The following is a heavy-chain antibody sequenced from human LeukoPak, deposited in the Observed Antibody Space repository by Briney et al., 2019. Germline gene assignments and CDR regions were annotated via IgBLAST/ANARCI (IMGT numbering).Heavy chain of an antibody. CDR1: GGTFSSYA. V-gene: IGHV1-69*05. J-gene: IGHJ4*02. CDR2: IIPIFGTA. D-gene: IGHD6-19*01. CDR3: ARYSSGWYYFDY. Sequence: GSSVTVSFKSSGGTFSSYAISWVRQAPGQGLGWMGGIIPIFGTANYAQKFQGRVTITTDESTSTAYMELSSLRSEDTAVYYCARYSSGWYYFDYWGQGTLVTVSS.